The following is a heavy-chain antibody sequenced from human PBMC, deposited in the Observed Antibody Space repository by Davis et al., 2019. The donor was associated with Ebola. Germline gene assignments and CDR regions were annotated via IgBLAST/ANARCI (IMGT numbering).Heavy chain of an antibody. D-gene: IGHD1-26*01. V-gene: IGHV1-46*01. CDR1: GYTFTSYG. CDR3: ARDSGSYLVIFDY. CDR2: INPSVAST. J-gene: IGHJ4*02. Sequence: AASVKVSCKASGYTFTSYGITWVRQAPGQGLEWMGIINPSVASTTYGQKFQGRVTITRDTSASTAYMELSSLRSEDTAVYYCARDSGSYLVIFDYWGQGTLVTVSS.